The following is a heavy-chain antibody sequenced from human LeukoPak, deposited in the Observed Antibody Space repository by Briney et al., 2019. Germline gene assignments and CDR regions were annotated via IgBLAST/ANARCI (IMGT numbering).Heavy chain of an antibody. Sequence: SETLSLTCTVSGGSISSSSYYWGWIRQPPGKGLEWIGSIYYSGSTYYNPSLKSRVTISVDTSKNQFSLKLSSVTAADTAVYYCARDSSGYWGQGTLDTVSS. V-gene: IGHV4-39*07. D-gene: IGHD3-22*01. CDR3: ARDSSGY. CDR1: GGSISSSSYY. CDR2: IYYSGST. J-gene: IGHJ4*02.